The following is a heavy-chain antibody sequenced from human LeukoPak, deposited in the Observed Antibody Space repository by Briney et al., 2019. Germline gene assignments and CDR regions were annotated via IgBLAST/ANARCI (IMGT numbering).Heavy chain of an antibody. D-gene: IGHD5-24*01. V-gene: IGHV4-61*01. Sequence: SETLSLTCTVSGGSVSSGRYYWSWIRQPPGEGLEWIGYIYYSGSTNYNPSLKSRVTISVDTSKNQFSLKLRSVTAADTAVYYCAGDGYNSGDFDYWGQGTLVTVSS. CDR1: GGSVSSGRYY. CDR3: AGDGYNSGDFDY. J-gene: IGHJ4*02. CDR2: IYYSGST.